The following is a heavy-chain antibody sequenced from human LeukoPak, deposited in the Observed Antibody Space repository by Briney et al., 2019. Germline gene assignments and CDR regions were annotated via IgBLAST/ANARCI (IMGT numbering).Heavy chain of an antibody. V-gene: IGHV4-59*01. CDR1: CGSITNYD. CDR2: IYHTGST. CDR3: ARGPTRYYFDY. Sequence: SETLALTCTVSCGSITNYDWSWFRKPPGKGLDWIAYIYHTGSTNYNPPLNSRVTLSIDTSKNQFSLNPSSATAPDTPTCNSARGPTRYYFDYWGQGTLVTVSS. J-gene: IGHJ4*02.